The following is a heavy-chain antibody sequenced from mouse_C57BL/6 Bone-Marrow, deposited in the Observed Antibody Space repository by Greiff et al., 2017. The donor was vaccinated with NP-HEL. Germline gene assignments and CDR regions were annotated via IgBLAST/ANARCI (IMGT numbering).Heavy chain of an antibody. V-gene: IGHV1-42*01. D-gene: IGHD1-1*01. CDR2: INPSTGGT. J-gene: IGHJ2*01. Sequence: VQLQQSGPELVKPGASVKISCKASGYSFTGYYMNWVKQSPEKSLEWIGEINPSTGGTTYNQKFKAKATLTVDKSSSTAYMQLKSLTSEDSAVYYCARCLITTVVFDYWGQGTTLTVSS. CDR3: ARCLITTVVFDY. CDR1: GYSFTGYY.